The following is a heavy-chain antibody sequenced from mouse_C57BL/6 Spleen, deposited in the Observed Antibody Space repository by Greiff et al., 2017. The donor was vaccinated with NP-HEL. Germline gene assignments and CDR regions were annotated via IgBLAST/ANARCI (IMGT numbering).Heavy chain of an antibody. Sequence: QVQLQQPGAELVKPGASVKLSCKASGYTFTSYWMQWVKQRPGQGLEWIGEIDPSDSYTNYNQKFKGKATLTVDTSSSPAYMQLSSLTSEDSAVYYCARGSSGYDYAMDYWGQGTSVTVSS. J-gene: IGHJ4*01. CDR3: ARGSSGYDYAMDY. D-gene: IGHD3-2*02. CDR1: GYTFTSYW. V-gene: IGHV1-50*01. CDR2: IDPSDSYT.